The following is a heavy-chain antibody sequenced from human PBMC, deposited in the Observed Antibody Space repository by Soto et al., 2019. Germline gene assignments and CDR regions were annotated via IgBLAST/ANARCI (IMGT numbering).Heavy chain of an antibody. J-gene: IGHJ6*02. CDR3: ARGKRGSSWYRGEEKYYYYGMDV. D-gene: IGHD6-13*01. CDR2: IHHSGSN. CDR1: GESFNGYY. V-gene: IGHV4-34*01. Sequence: PSETLSLTCTAYGESFNGYYWSWIRQPPGKGLEWFGEIHHSGSNNYNPSLKSRVTFSIDTSKRQFSLKVRSVTAADKAVYYFARGKRGSSWYRGEEKYYYYGMDVWGQGTPVTVSS.